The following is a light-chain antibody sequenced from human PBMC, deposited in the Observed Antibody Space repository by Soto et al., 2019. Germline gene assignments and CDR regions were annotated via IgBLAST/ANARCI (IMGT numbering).Light chain of an antibody. CDR2: GAS. Sequence: EIVMTQSPATLSVSPGERATLSCRASQSVSSNLAWYQQKPGQAPRLLIYGASTRATGIPGRFSGSGSGTEFTLTINSLQSEDFAVYYCQQYNNWPYTFGQGTKLEIK. CDR3: QQYNNWPYT. J-gene: IGKJ2*01. V-gene: IGKV3-15*01. CDR1: QSVSSN.